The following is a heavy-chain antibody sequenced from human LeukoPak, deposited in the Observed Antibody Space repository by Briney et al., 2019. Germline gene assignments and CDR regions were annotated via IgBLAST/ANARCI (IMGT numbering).Heavy chain of an antibody. Sequence: SEALSLTCAVSGYSISSGAYWGWIRQPPGKGLQWIGCIYHDGSTYYNPSLQSRVTISVDMSKNQFSLKLSSVTATDTAVYYCVRDPPDYWGQGTLVTVSS. J-gene: IGHJ4*02. V-gene: IGHV4-38-2*02. CDR3: VRDPPDY. CDR1: GYSISSGAY. CDR2: IYHDGST.